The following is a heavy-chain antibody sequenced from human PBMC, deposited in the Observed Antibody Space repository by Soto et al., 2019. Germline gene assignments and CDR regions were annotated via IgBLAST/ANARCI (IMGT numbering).Heavy chain of an antibody. CDR1: GFTFNSAW. Sequence: GGSLRLSCSVSGFTFNSAWMSWVRQAPGKGLEWVVIINQDGNEKFYVDSVMGRFTISRDNAKNSLFLQMNSLRVEDTAVYYCASTPVAARYFDYWGRGTLVTVSS. V-gene: IGHV3-7*01. CDR2: INQDGNEK. J-gene: IGHJ4*02. D-gene: IGHD6-6*01. CDR3: ASTPVAARYFDY.